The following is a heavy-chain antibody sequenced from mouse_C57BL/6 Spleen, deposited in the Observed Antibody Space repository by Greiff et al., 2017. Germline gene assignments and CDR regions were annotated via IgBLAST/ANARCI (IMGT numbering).Heavy chain of an antibody. CDR2: IYPGNSDT. CDR3: TRDTTVVANFDY. CDR1: GYTFTSYW. V-gene: IGHV1-5*01. D-gene: IGHD1-1*01. Sequence: EVQLQQSGTVLARPGASVKMSCKTSGYTFTSYWMHWVKQRPGQGLEWIGAIYPGNSDTSYNQKFKGKATLTAVTSASTAYMELSSLTNEDSAVYYCTRDTTVVANFDYWGQGTTLTVSS. J-gene: IGHJ2*01.